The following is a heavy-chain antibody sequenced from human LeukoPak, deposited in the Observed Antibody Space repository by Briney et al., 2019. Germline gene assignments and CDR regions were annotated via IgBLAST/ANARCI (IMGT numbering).Heavy chain of an antibody. D-gene: IGHD3-22*01. Sequence: ASVKVSCKASGYTFTNYYIHWVRQAPGQGLECMGIINPSDGSTSYAQKFQGRVTMTRDMSISTAYLELSRLRSDDTAVYYCAREVYYYDSSGYSHGAFDIWGQGTMVTVSS. CDR1: GYTFTNYY. CDR2: INPSDGST. V-gene: IGHV1-46*01. CDR3: AREVYYYDSSGYSHGAFDI. J-gene: IGHJ3*02.